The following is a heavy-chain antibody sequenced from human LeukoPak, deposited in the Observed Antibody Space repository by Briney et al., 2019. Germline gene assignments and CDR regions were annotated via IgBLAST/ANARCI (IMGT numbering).Heavy chain of an antibody. Sequence: SETLSLTCTVSGGSISSSSYYWGWIRQPPGKGLEWIGSIYYSGSTYYNPSLKSRVTMSVDTSKNQFSLKLSSVTAADTAVYYCARHRGIVVVPAARGPNWFDPWGQGTLVTVSS. J-gene: IGHJ5*02. CDR2: IYYSGST. CDR1: GGSISSSSYY. V-gene: IGHV4-39*01. D-gene: IGHD2-2*01. CDR3: ARHRGIVVVPAARGPNWFDP.